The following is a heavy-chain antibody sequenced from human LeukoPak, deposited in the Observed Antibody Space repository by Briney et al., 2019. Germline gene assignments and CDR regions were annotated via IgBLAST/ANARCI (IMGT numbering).Heavy chain of an antibody. CDR2: TYYRSKWYN. V-gene: IGHV6-1*01. D-gene: IGHD3-3*01. CDR1: GDSVSGNSAA. Sequence: SQTLSLTCAISGDSVSGNSAAWNWIRQYPSSGLEWLGRTYYRSKWYNDYAVSVKSRITINPDTSKNQFSLQLNSVTPEDTAVYYCARDVDFWSGYSYYFDYWGQGTLVTVSS. J-gene: IGHJ4*02. CDR3: ARDVDFWSGYSYYFDY.